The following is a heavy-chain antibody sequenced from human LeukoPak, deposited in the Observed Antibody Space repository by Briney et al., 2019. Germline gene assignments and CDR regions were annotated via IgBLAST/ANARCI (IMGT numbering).Heavy chain of an antibody. CDR2: IYYSGST. CDR3: ARDRWRLQPDH. CDR1: GGSMSSYY. V-gene: IGHV4-59*01. Sequence: PSETLSLTCIVSGGSMSSYYWSWIRQPPGKGVEWIGSIYYSGSTNYNPSLKSRVTISVDTSKNQFSLKLTSVTAADTAVYYCARDRWRLQPDHWGQGILVTVSS. D-gene: IGHD5-24*01. J-gene: IGHJ4*02.